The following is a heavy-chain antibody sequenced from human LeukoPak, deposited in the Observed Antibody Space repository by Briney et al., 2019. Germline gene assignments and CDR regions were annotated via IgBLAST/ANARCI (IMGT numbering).Heavy chain of an antibody. Sequence: PGGSLRLSCVASGFTFSSYEMNWVRQAPGKGLEWLSYITSSGSTTHYADSVKGRFTISRDNAKNSLYLQMNSLRAEDTAVYYCAELGITMIGGVWGKGTTVTISS. CDR1: GFTFSSYE. V-gene: IGHV3-48*03. CDR3: AELGITMIGGV. J-gene: IGHJ6*04. D-gene: IGHD3-10*02. CDR2: ITSSGSTT.